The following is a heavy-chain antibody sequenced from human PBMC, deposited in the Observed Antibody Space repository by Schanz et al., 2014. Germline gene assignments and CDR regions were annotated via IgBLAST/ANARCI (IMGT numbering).Heavy chain of an antibody. D-gene: IGHD3-10*01. J-gene: IGHJ3*02. CDR3: AKGRFGELSAFDI. CDR2: ISGSGGST. CDR1: GFTFSSYA. V-gene: IGHV3-23*01. Sequence: EAQLLESGGGLVQPGGSLRPSCAASGFTFSSYAMSWVRQAPGKGLEWVSAISGSGGSTYYADSVKGRFTISRDNSKNTLYLQMNSLRAEDTAVYYCAKGRFGELSAFDIWGQGTMVTVSS.